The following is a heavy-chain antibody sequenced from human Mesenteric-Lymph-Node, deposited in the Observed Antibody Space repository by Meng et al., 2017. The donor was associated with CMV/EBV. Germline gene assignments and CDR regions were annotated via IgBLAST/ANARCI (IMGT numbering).Heavy chain of an antibody. J-gene: IGHJ6*02. D-gene: IGHD4-11*01. Sequence: GGSLRLSCKGSGYSFTSYWIGWVRQMPGKGLEWMGIIYPGDSDTRYSPSLQGQVTISADKSISTAYLQWSSLKASDTAMYYCARHSGARGGTYSNYLYYYYGMDVWGQGTTVTVSS. CDR3: ARHSGARGGTYSNYLYYYYGMDV. V-gene: IGHV5-51*01. CDR2: IYPGDSDT. CDR1: GYSFTSYW.